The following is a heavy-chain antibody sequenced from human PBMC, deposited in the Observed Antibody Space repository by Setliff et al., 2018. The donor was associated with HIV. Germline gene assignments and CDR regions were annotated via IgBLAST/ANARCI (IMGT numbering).Heavy chain of an antibody. D-gene: IGHD5-18*01. CDR1: GGTFSSHA. V-gene: IGHV1-69*13. CDR3: ARVGFSSRHTGDFFDS. Sequence: GASVKVSCKASGGTFSSHAISWVRQAPGQGLEWMGGIIPIFGTANYAQKFQGRVTITADESTSTAYMELSSLRSEDTAVYYCARVGFSSRHTGDFFDSWGQGTLVTVSS. CDR2: IIPIFGTA. J-gene: IGHJ4*02.